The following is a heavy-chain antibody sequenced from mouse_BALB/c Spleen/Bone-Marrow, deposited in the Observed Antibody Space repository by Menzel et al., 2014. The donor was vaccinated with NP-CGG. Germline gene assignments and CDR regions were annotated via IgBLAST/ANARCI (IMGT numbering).Heavy chain of an antibody. J-gene: IGHJ4*01. CDR2: IDPANGNT. CDR1: GFNIKDTY. D-gene: IGHD2-4*01. CDR3: AKYGGLRYAMDY. Sequence: EVQLQQSGAELVKPGASVKLSCTASGFNIKDTYMHWVKQRPEQGLEWIGRIDPANGNTKYDPKFQGKATITADTSSNAAYLQLSSLTSEDTAVYYCAKYGGLRYAMDYWGQGTSVTVS. V-gene: IGHV14-3*02.